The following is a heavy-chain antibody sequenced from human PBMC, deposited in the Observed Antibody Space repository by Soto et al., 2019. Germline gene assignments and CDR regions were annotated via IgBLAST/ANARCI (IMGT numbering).Heavy chain of an antibody. J-gene: IGHJ4*02. CDR1: GGSISSSSYY. CDR2: IYYSGST. V-gene: IGHV4-39*01. D-gene: IGHD3-9*01. CDR3: AVGTGYDILTGYPGFNY. Sequence: SETLSLTCTVSGGSISSSSYYWGWIRQPPGKGLEWIGSIYYSGSTYYNPSLKSRVTISVDTSKNQFSLKLSSVTAADTAVYYCAVGTGYDILTGYPGFNYWGQGTLVTVS.